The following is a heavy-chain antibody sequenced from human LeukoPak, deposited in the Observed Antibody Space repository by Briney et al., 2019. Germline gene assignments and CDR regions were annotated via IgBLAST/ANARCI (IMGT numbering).Heavy chain of an antibody. CDR1: GGSVSGYY. V-gene: IGHV4-59*02. CDR3: ARGGSKQWLVDDS. D-gene: IGHD6-19*01. Sequence: PSETLSLTCTVSGGSVSGYYWSWIRQPPGMGLEWIGYIHYSGSTNYNPSLKSRVTISVDTSKNQFSLKLSSVTAADTAIYYCARGGSKQWLVDDSWGQGTLVTVSS. CDR2: IHYSGST. J-gene: IGHJ4*02.